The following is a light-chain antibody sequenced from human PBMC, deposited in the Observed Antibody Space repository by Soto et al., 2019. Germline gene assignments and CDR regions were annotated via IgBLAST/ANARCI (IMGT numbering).Light chain of an antibody. Sequence: DIQMTQSPSTLSGSVGDRVIITCRASQTISSWLAWYQQKPGKAHKLLIYKASTLKSGDTSRFTRSGSGTEFTLTISSLQPDDFETYYCHHYNSYSEAFGQGTKVDIK. J-gene: IGKJ1*01. CDR1: QTISSW. CDR2: KAS. V-gene: IGKV1-5*03. CDR3: HHYNSYSEA.